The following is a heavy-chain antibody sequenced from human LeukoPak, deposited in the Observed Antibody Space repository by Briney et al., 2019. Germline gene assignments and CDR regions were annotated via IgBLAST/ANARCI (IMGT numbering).Heavy chain of an antibody. D-gene: IGHD3-10*01. J-gene: IGHJ4*02. CDR1: GFTFSSYA. CDR2: ISGSGGST. Sequence: PGGSLRLSCAASGFTFSSYAMSWVRQAPGKGLEWVSAISGSGGSTHYADSVKGRFTISRDNSKNTLYLQMNSLRAEDTAVYYCAKGSYYYGSGSYSAQFDYWGQGTLVTVSS. V-gene: IGHV3-23*01. CDR3: AKGSYYYGSGSYSAQFDY.